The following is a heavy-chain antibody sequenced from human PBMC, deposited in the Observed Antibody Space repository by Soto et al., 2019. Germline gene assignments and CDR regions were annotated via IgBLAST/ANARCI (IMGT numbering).Heavy chain of an antibody. Sequence: EVQLFESGGGLVQPGGSLRLSCAASGFTFSNYAVTWVRQAPGKGLEWVSTISGSGGSTYYADSVKGRFTISRDNSKNTLYLQMNSLRAEDTAVYYCEKDQGSSWYEIDYWGQGTLVTVSS. D-gene: IGHD6-13*01. CDR3: EKDQGSSWYEIDY. V-gene: IGHV3-23*01. CDR2: ISGSGGST. CDR1: GFTFSNYA. J-gene: IGHJ4*02.